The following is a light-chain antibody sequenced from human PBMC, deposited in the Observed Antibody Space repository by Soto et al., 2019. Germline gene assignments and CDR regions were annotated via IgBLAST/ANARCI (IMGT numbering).Light chain of an antibody. CDR3: QHYYDWRWT. CDR2: AAS. J-gene: IGKJ1*01. CDR1: QSISSK. V-gene: IGKV3-15*01. Sequence: EIVMTQSPATLSVSPGEVATLSCRASQSISSKLAWYQQKPGQAPRLLIYAASTRATGVPARFSGRRSGTEFTLTISSLPSEELSVYYRQHYYDWRWTVGQGTQVEIK.